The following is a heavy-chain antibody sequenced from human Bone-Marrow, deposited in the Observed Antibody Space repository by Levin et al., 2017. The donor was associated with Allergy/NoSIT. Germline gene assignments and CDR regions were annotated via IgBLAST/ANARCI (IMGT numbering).Heavy chain of an antibody. CDR3: ARDSTDWGFDF. CDR1: GYSISSGYY. V-gene: IGHV4-38-2*02. CDR2: IYHSGAT. Sequence: SETLSLTCVVSGYSISSGYYWGWIRQPPGKGLECIGNIYHSGATYYNPSLKSRVTISVDMANNEFSLKLSSVTAADTAVYYCARDSTDWGFDFWGRGTLVTASS. J-gene: IGHJ4*02. D-gene: IGHD7-27*01.